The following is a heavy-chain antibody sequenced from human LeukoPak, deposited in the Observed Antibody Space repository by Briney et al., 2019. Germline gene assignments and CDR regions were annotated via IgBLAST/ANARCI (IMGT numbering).Heavy chain of an antibody. J-gene: IGHJ6*02. D-gene: IGHD1-26*01. Sequence: PGGSLRLSCAASGFTFSSYAMNWVRQAPGKGLKWVSAIRGSGDTTYYADSVKGRFTISRDNSKNTLYLQMHSLRAEDTAVYYCAKDIRGTYYFHYNMDVWGQGTTVTVSS. V-gene: IGHV3-23*01. CDR3: AKDIRGTYYFHYNMDV. CDR2: IRGSGDTT. CDR1: GFTFSSYA.